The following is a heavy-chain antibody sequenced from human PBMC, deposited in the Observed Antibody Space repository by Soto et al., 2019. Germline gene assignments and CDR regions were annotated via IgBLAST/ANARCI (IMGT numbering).Heavy chain of an antibody. D-gene: IGHD1-26*01. V-gene: IGHV1-18*01. CDR2: ISAYNGNT. CDR1: GYTFTSYG. Sequence: ASVKVSCKASGYTFTSYGISWVRQAPGQGLEWMGWISAYNGNTNYAQKLQGRVTMTTDTSTSTAYMELRSLRSDGTAVYYCAREVFLEWELLTYGMDVWGQGTTVTVSS. J-gene: IGHJ6*02. CDR3: AREVFLEWELLTYGMDV.